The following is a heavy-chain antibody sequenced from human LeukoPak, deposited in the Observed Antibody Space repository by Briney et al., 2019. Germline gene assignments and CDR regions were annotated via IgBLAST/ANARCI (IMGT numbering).Heavy chain of an antibody. CDR2: ISSSSSYI. J-gene: IGHJ4*02. V-gene: IGHV3-21*01. Sequence: KPGGSLRVSCAASGFAFSSYSMNWVRQAPGKGLEWVSSISSSSSYIYYADSVKGRFTISRDNAKNSLYLQMNSLRAEDTAVYYCARGANGSGSYWGQGTLVTVSS. D-gene: IGHD6-19*01. CDR3: ARGANGSGSY. CDR1: GFAFSSYS.